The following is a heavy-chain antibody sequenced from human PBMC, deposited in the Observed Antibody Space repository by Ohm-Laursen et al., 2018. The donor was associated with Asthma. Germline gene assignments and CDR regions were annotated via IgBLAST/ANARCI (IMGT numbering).Heavy chain of an antibody. J-gene: IGHJ4*02. Sequence: SLRLSCAASGFTFSSYSMNWVRQAPGKGLEWVSYITSYSSTTYYADSVKGRFTISRDNAKNSLYLQMNSLRAQDTAVYYCARDHDMQLSPFDYWGQGTLVTVSS. CDR1: GFTFSSYS. CDR2: ITSYSSTT. D-gene: IGHD3-9*01. V-gene: IGHV3-48*01. CDR3: ARDHDMQLSPFDY.